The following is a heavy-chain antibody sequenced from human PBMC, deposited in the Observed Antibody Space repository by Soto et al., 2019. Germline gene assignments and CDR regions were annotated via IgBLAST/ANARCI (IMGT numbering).Heavy chain of an antibody. Sequence: QVQLVESGGGVVQPGRSLRLSCAASGFTFSSYGMHWVRQAPGKGLEWVAVISYDGSNKYYADSVMGRFTISRDNSKNTLYLQMNSLRAEDTAVYYCAKDRAEYGDYYYYCMDVWGQGTTVTVSS. CDR2: ISYDGSNK. D-gene: IGHD4-17*01. CDR3: AKDRAEYGDYYYYCMDV. V-gene: IGHV3-30*18. CDR1: GFTFSSYG. J-gene: IGHJ6*02.